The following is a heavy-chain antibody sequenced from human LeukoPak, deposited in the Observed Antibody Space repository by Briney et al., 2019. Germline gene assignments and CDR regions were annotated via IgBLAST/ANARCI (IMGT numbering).Heavy chain of an antibody. CDR1: GFTFSSYW. CDR3: ARQTVTTLDAFDI. Sequence: GGSLRLSCAASGFTFSSYWMSWVRQAPGKGLEWVAVISYDGSNKYYADSVKGRFTISRDNSKNTLYLQMNSLRAEDTAVYYCARQTVTTLDAFDIWGQGTMVTVSS. J-gene: IGHJ3*02. D-gene: IGHD4-17*01. V-gene: IGHV3-30*03. CDR2: ISYDGSNK.